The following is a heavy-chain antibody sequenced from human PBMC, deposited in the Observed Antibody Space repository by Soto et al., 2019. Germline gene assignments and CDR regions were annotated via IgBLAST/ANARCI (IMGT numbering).Heavy chain of an antibody. CDR3: ARNRHYYYDSSGYENYYYYYGMDV. V-gene: IGHV5-51*01. D-gene: IGHD3-22*01. J-gene: IGHJ6*02. CDR2: IYPGDSDT. Sequence: ESLKISCKGSGYSFTSYWIGWVRQMPGKGLEWMGIIYPGDSDTRYSPSFQGQVTISADKSISTAYLQWSSLKASDTAMYYCARNRHYYYDSSGYENYYYYYGMDVWGQGTTVTVSS. CDR1: GYSFTSYW.